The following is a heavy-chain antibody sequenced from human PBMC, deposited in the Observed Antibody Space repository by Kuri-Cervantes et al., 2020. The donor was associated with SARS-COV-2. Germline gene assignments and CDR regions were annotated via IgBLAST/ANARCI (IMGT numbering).Heavy chain of an antibody. V-gene: IGHV3-11*04. CDR2: ISGSSSRI. CDR3: ARDEDYAFDY. D-gene: IGHD4-17*01. CDR1: GGSFSGYY. J-gene: IGHJ4*02. Sequence: LSLTCAVYGGSFSGYYWSWIRQPPGKGLEWVSYISGSSSRIYYADSVKGRFTISRDYAKNSVYLQMKSLRAEDTAVYYCARDEDYAFDYWGQGTLVTVSS.